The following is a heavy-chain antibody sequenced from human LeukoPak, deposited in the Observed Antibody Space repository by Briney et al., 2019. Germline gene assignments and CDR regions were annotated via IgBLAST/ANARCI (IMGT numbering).Heavy chain of an antibody. CDR1: GFTFSTKW. V-gene: IGHV3-7*04. CDR2: INQDGSDQ. J-gene: IGHJ4*02. Sequence: GGSLRLSCAASGFTFSTKWMSWVRQAPGKGLEWVATINQDGSDQYYVASVRGRFTISRDNARNSLDLQMNSLRAEDTAVYYCARDYSSGRDFWGQGTLVTVSS. CDR3: ARDYSSGRDF. D-gene: IGHD3-22*01.